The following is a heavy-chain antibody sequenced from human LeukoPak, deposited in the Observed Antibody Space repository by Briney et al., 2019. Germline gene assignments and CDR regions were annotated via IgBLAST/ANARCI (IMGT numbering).Heavy chain of an antibody. CDR3: ARLYYDYVWGSYRPDYFDY. CDR1: GGSISSYY. Sequence: ASETLSLTCTVSGGSISSYYWSWIRQPPGKGLEWIGYVYYSGSTNYNPSLKSRVTISVDTSKNQFSLKLSSVTAADTAVYYCARLYYDYVWGSYRPDYFDYWGQGTLVTVSS. V-gene: IGHV4-59*01. J-gene: IGHJ4*02. D-gene: IGHD3-16*02. CDR2: VYYSGST.